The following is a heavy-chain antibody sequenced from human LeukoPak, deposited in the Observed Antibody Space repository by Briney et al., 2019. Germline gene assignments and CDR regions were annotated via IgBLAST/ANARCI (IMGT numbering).Heavy chain of an antibody. J-gene: IGHJ6*03. Sequence: SETLSLTCTVSGGSISSGSYYWSWIRQPPGKGLEWIGEINHSGSTNYNPSLKSRVTISVDTSKNQFSLKLSSVTAADTAVYYCARRPPYHYMDVWGKGTTVTVSS. CDR1: GGSISSGSYY. CDR3: ARRPPYHYMDV. CDR2: INHSGST. V-gene: IGHV4-39*07.